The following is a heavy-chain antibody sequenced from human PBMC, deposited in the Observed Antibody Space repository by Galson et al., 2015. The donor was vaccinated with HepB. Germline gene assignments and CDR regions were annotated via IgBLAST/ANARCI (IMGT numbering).Heavy chain of an antibody. Sequence: SLRLSCAASGFTLRSYDMHWVRQGTGRGLEWVSGIDTGGDTYYSDSVKGQFTVSRENAKNSLYLQMNSLRVGDTAVYYCARGGYGADWYFDLWGRGTLVTVSS. J-gene: IGHJ2*01. V-gene: IGHV3-13*01. CDR3: ARGGYGADWYFDL. CDR2: IDTGGDT. CDR1: GFTLRSYD. D-gene: IGHD4-17*01.